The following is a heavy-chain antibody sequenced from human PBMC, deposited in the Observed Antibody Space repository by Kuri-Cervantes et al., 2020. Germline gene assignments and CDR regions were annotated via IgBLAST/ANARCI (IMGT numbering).Heavy chain of an antibody. V-gene: IGHV5-51*04. CDR3: ARARRYSGYDYGRRAEYFQH. CDR1: GYSFTTYC. CDR2: MYPGDSGT. D-gene: IGHD5-12*01. Sequence: GESLKISCMGCGYSFTTYCIGWVRQMPGKGLEWMGIMYPGDSGTRHSPSFQGQVTISADKPISTAYLQWRSLRSDDTAVYYCARARRYSGYDYGRRAEYFQHWGQGTLVTVSS. J-gene: IGHJ1*01.